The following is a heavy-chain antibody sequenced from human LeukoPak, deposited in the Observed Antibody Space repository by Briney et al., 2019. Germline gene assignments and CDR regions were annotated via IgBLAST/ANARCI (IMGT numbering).Heavy chain of an antibody. Sequence: GGSLRLSCAASGFSFKDYGMSWVRQVPGKGLEGVSSISSSSSYIYYADSVKGRFTISRDDAKNSLYLQINSLRAEDTAVYYCATRPLYYDSSGYFDYWGQGALVTVSS. J-gene: IGHJ4*02. CDR3: ATRPLYYDSSGYFDY. CDR1: GFSFKDYG. V-gene: IGHV3-21*01. CDR2: ISSSSSYI. D-gene: IGHD3-22*01.